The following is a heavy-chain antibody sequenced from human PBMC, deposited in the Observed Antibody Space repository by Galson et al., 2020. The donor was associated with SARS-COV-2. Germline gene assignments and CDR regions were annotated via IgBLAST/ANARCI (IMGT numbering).Heavy chain of an antibody. CDR1: GGSISSSSYY. D-gene: IGHD6-19*01. Sequence: SETLSLTCTVSGGSISSSSYYWGWIRQPPGKGLEWIGSIYYSGSTYYNPSLKSRVTISVDTSKNQFSLKLSSVTAADTAVYYCARHHPSIAVAGTSDYWGQGTLVTVSS. V-gene: IGHV4-39*01. CDR2: IYYSGST. J-gene: IGHJ4*02. CDR3: ARHHPSIAVAGTSDY.